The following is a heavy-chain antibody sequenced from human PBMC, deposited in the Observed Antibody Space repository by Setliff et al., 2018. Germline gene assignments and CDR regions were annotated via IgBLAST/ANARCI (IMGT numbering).Heavy chain of an antibody. CDR1: GGSISTYY. CDR2: VYYSGTA. CDR3: ARGGTFRYFDY. D-gene: IGHD5-12*01. J-gene: IGHJ4*02. V-gene: IGHV4-59*01. Sequence: SETLSLTCTVSGGSISTYYWSWIRQPPGKGLEYIGYVYYSGTANYSPSLKSRVIISVDTPKNQFSLNLRSVTAADTAVYYCARGGTFRYFDYWGQGTPVTVSS.